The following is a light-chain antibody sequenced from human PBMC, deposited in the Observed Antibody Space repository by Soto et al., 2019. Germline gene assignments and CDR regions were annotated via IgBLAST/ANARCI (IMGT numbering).Light chain of an antibody. V-gene: IGKV1-12*01. Sequence: DIQMTQSPSSVSASVGDRVTITCRASQDINIWLAWFQQRPGKAHKLLIYSGSTLKPGVPSRFSGSGFGTDFFLTISSLQPEDFANYYCQQTNNFPLTFGGGTKVDIK. CDR2: SGS. J-gene: IGKJ4*02. CDR1: QDINIW. CDR3: QQTNNFPLT.